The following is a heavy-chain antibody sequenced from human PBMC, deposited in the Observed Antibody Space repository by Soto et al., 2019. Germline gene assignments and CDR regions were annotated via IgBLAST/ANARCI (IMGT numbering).Heavy chain of an antibody. D-gene: IGHD3-10*01. CDR3: ATRSGGGGAFDF. CDR1: GFTFSTYE. Sequence: GGSLRLSCAASGFTFSTYEMNWVRQAPGKGLEWVSYISSSGDTMYYADSVKGRFTISRDNAKNSLYLQMNSVRAEDTAVYYCATRSGGGGAFDFWGQGTMVTVSS. V-gene: IGHV3-48*03. J-gene: IGHJ3*01. CDR2: ISSSGDTM.